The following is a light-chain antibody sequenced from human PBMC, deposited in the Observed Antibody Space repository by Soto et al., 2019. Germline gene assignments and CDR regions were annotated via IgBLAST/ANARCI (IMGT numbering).Light chain of an antibody. CDR2: EVT. CDR3: SSYTTAYTQV. Sequence: QSVLTPPASVSGSPGQSITISCTGTSRDVGHYDYVSWYQQHPGKVPKLIISEVTTRPSGVSDRFSGSKSGNTASLTISRLQAEDEAHYYCSSYTTAYTQVFGGGTKLTVL. CDR1: SRDVGHYDY. J-gene: IGLJ3*02. V-gene: IGLV2-14*01.